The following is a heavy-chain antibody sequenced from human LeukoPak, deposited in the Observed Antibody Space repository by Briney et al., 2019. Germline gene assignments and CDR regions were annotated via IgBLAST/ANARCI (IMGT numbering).Heavy chain of an antibody. Sequence: GGSLRLSCAASGFTFSSYAMSWIRQAPGKGLEWVSYISRDGTTIYYADSVKGRFTISRDNAKNSLFLQMNSLRAEDTAVYYCARSSQYGSGADYWGQGTLVTVSS. CDR3: ARSSQYGSGADY. V-gene: IGHV3-11*01. J-gene: IGHJ4*02. D-gene: IGHD3-10*01. CDR2: ISRDGTTI. CDR1: GFTFSSYA.